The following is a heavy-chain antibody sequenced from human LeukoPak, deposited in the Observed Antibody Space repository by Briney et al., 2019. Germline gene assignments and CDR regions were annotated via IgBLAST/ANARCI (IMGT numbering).Heavy chain of an antibody. CDR1: GFTFSNYA. J-gene: IGHJ4*02. Sequence: PGGSLRLSCAASGFTFSNYAMSWVRQAPGKGLEWVAAITSSGESTNYADSVKGRFTISRDNSKNTLYLQMNSLRAEDTAVYHCASRSGYSYGHFDYWGQGTLVTVSS. CDR3: ASRSGYSYGHFDY. V-gene: IGHV3-23*01. D-gene: IGHD5-18*01. CDR2: ITSSGEST.